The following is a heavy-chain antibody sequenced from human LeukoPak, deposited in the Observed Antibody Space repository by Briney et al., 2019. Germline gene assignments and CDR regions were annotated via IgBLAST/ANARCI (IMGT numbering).Heavy chain of an antibody. Sequence: PSETLSLTCTVSGGSISSSSYYWGWIRQPPGKGLEWIGSIYYSGSTYYNPSLKSRVTIPVDTSKNQFSLKLSSVTAADTAVYYCARDFYQLGWFDPWGQGTLVTVSS. J-gene: IGHJ5*02. CDR3: ARDFYQLGWFDP. V-gene: IGHV4-39*07. CDR2: IYYSGST. D-gene: IGHD2-2*01. CDR1: GGSISSSSYY.